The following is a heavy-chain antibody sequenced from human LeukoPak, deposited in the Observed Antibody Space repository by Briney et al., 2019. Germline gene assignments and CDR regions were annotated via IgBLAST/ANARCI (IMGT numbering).Heavy chain of an antibody. CDR2: INPNSGGT. J-gene: IGHJ4*02. CDR1: GYTFTGYY. CDR3: ARDLYPGNDYGDSKQSDY. Sequence: HEASVKVSCKASGYTFTGYYMHWVRQAPGQGLEWMGWINPNSGGTNYAQKFQGRVTMTRDTSISTAYMELRSLRSDDTAVYYCARDLYPGNDYGDSKQSDYWGQGTLVTVSS. V-gene: IGHV1-2*02. D-gene: IGHD4-17*01.